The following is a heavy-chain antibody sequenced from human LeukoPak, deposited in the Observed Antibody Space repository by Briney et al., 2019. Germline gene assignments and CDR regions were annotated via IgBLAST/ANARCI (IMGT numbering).Heavy chain of an antibody. J-gene: IGHJ4*02. V-gene: IGHV4-34*01. CDR2: IHPSGST. D-gene: IGHD6-25*01. CDR1: GGSFSHYY. Sequence: SETLSLTCDIYGGSFSHYYWIWIRQPPGKRLEWVGEIHPSGSTSFNPSLESRVSISKDTSKNQFSLKLTSVTAADTAVYYCSRGSDESKTGDYWGQGTLVTVSS. CDR3: SRGSDESKTGDY.